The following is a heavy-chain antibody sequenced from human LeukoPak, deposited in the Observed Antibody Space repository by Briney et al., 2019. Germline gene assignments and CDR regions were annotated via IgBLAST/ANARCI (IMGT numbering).Heavy chain of an antibody. CDR2: ISGSGGST. D-gene: IGHD2-15*01. CDR1: GFTFSSYS. Sequence: GGSLRLSCAASGFTFSSYSMNWVRQAPGKGLEWVSAISGSGGSTYYADSVKGRFTISRDNSKNTLYLQVNSLRAEDTAVYYCAKVGVYCSGGSCSYDAFDIWGQGTMVTVSS. V-gene: IGHV3-23*01. CDR3: AKVGVYCSGGSCSYDAFDI. J-gene: IGHJ3*02.